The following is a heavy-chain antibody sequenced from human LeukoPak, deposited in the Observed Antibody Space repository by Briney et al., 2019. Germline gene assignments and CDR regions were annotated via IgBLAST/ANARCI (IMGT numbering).Heavy chain of an antibody. V-gene: IGHV6-1*01. D-gene: IGHD2-2*01. J-gene: IGHJ6*02. Sequence: SQTLSLTCAISGDSVSSNSAAWNWIRQSPSRGLEWLGRTYYRSKWYNDYAVSVKSRITINPDTSKNQFSLQLNSVTPEDTAVYYCARSRSSGVVVPAANGYYHGMDVWGQGTTVTVSS. CDR3: ARSRSSGVVVPAANGYYHGMDV. CDR2: TYYRSKWYN. CDR1: GDSVSSNSAA.